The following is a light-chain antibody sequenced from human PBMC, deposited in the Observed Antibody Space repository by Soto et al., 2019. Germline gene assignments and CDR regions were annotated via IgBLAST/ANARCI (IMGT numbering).Light chain of an antibody. CDR1: QSINSW. V-gene: IGKV1-5*03. J-gene: IGKJ1*01. CDR3: QQYNSYPWT. CDR2: KAS. Sequence: DIQMTQSPSTLSASVGDRVTITCRASQSINSWLAWYQQKPGKAPKLLIYKASSLESGVPSRFSGSGSGTEFPLTISSLQPDDFATYYCQQYNSYPWTFGQGTKVEIK.